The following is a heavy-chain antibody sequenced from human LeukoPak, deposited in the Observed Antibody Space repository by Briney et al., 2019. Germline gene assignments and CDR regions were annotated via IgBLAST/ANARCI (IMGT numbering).Heavy chain of an antibody. CDR2: INWNGGST. V-gene: IGHV3-20*04. Sequence: GGSLRLSCAASGFTFDDYGMSWVRQAAGKGLEWVSGINWNGGSTGYADSVKGRFTISRDNAKNSRYLQMNSLRAEDTALYYCARGWGYSSSWFDYWGQGTLVTVSS. J-gene: IGHJ4*02. CDR1: GFTFDDYG. CDR3: ARGWGYSSSWFDY. D-gene: IGHD6-13*01.